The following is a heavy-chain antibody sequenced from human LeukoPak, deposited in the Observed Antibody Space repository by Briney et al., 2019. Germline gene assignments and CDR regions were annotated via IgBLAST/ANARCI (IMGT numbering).Heavy chain of an antibody. J-gene: IGHJ4*02. Sequence: GGSLRLSCAASGFTFSYYWMHWVRQAPGKGLVWVSRINSVGTSTSFADSVKGRFTVSRDSAKNTLYLQMNSLRPEDTAVYYCVRSYRDLTGYYNHFDYWGQGNLVTVSS. CDR3: VRSYRDLTGYYNHFDY. CDR2: INSVGTST. V-gene: IGHV3-74*01. D-gene: IGHD3-9*01. CDR1: GFTFSYYW.